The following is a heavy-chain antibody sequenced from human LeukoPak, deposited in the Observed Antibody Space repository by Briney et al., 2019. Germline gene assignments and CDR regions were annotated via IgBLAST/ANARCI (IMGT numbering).Heavy chain of an antibody. CDR1: GGSISNYY. CDR2: IYYSGST. V-gene: IGHV4-59*01. J-gene: IGHJ4*02. CDR3: AREDSSGYPFDY. D-gene: IGHD3-22*01. Sequence: SEPLSLTCTVSGGSISNYYWNWIRQPPGKGLEWIGYIYYSGSTNYNPSLKSRVTISVDTSKNQFSLKLSSVTAADTAVYYCAREDSSGYPFDYWGQGTLVTVSS.